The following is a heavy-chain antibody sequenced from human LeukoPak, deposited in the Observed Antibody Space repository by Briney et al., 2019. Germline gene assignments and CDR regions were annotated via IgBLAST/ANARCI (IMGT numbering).Heavy chain of an antibody. CDR1: GYTFTGYY. CDR3: ARGPDTSSWYYWFDP. Sequence: GESLKISCKGSGYTFTGYYMHWVRQAPGQGLEWMGWINPNSGGTKYAQKLQGRVTMTRDTSISTAYMELNRLRSDDTAVYYCARGPDTSSWYYWFDPWGQGTLVTVSS. J-gene: IGHJ5*02. CDR2: INPNSGGT. V-gene: IGHV1-2*02. D-gene: IGHD6-13*01.